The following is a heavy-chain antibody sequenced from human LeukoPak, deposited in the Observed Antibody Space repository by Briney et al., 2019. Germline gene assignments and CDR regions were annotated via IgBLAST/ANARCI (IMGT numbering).Heavy chain of an antibody. CDR2: IIPIFGTA. D-gene: IGHD3-10*01. V-gene: IGHV1-69*05. J-gene: IGHJ4*02. CDR1: GGTFSSYA. CDR3: ARSGSGSYYFGY. Sequence: ASVKVSCKASGGTFSSYAISWVRQAPGQGLEWMGGIIPIFGTANYAQKFQGRVTITTDESTSTAYMELSSLRSEDTAVYYCARSGSGSYYFGYWGQGTLVTVSS.